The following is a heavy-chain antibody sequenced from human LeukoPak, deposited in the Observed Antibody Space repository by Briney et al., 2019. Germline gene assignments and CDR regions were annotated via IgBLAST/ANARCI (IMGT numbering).Heavy chain of an antibody. V-gene: IGHV1-18*01. Sequence: ASVTVSCKASGYTFTSYGISWVRQAPGQGLEWMGWISAYNGNTNYAQKLQGRVTMTTDTSTSTAYMELRSLRSDDTAVYYCARVPTPDIVVVPAAIRRGHYYYGMDVWGQGTTVTVSS. D-gene: IGHD2-2*02. CDR2: ISAYNGNT. J-gene: IGHJ6*02. CDR3: ARVPTPDIVVVPAAIRRGHYYYGMDV. CDR1: GYTFTSYG.